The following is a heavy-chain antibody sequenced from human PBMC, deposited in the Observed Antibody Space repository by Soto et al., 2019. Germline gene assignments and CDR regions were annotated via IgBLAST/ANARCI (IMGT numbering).Heavy chain of an antibody. D-gene: IGHD2-15*01. V-gene: IGHV4-34*01. CDR1: GGSFSGYY. CDR2: INHSGST. J-gene: IGHJ6*02. Sequence: SETLSLTCAVYGGSFSGYYWSWIRQPPGKGLEWIGEINHSGSTNYNPSLKSRVTISVDTSKNQFSLKLSSVTAADTAVYYCARGRVAATRLYYYYYGMDVWGQGTTVTVSS. CDR3: ARGRVAATRLYYYYYGMDV.